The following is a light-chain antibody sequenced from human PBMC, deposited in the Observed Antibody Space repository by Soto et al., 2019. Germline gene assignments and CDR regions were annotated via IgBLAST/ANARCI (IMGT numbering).Light chain of an antibody. V-gene: IGKV1-5*01. CDR2: DAS. CDR3: QHSGT. J-gene: IGKJ1*01. CDR1: QSISRW. Sequence: DIQMTPSPSTLSASVGYRATITCRASQSISRWLAWYQQNPGKAPKLLIYDASSLQSGVPSRFSGSGSGTEITLPISSLQPDDFATYYCQHSGTFGQGTKVDIK.